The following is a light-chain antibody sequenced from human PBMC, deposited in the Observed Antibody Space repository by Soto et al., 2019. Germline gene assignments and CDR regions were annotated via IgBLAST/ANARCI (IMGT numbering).Light chain of an antibody. CDR2: GAS. Sequence: EIVLTQSPGTLSLSPGERATLSCRASQSVSSSYLAWYQQKPGQAPRLLIYGASSRATGIPDRFSGSGSGTDFTLTINSLEPEDFVVYYCQQYNSWPPITFGQGTRLEIK. J-gene: IGKJ5*01. CDR1: QSVSSSY. V-gene: IGKV3-20*01. CDR3: QQYNSWPPIT.